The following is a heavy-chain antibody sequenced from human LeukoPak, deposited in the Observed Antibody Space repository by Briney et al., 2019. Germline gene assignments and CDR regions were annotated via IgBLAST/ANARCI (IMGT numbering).Heavy chain of an antibody. J-gene: IGHJ4*02. D-gene: IGHD5-18*01. Sequence: SETLSLTCAVYGGSFSGYYWSWIRQPAGKGLEWIGRIYTSGSTNYNPSLKSRVTMSVDTSKNQFSLKLSSVTAADTAVYYCARGGYSYGYLFDYWGQGTLVTVSS. CDR2: IYTSGST. V-gene: IGHV4-59*10. CDR1: GGSFSGYY. CDR3: ARGGYSYGYLFDY.